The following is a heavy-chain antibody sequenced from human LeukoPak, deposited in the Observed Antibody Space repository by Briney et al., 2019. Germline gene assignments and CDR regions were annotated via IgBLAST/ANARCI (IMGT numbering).Heavy chain of an antibody. D-gene: IGHD1-26*01. Sequence: GGSLRLSCAASGFTFSSYAMSWVRQAPGKGLEWVSAISGSGGSTYYADSVKGRFTISRDNSKNTLYLQMNSLRAEDTAVYYCAREVDSGSYLKLDYWGQGTLVTVSS. CDR1: GFTFSSYA. V-gene: IGHV3-23*01. CDR3: AREVDSGSYLKLDY. J-gene: IGHJ4*02. CDR2: ISGSGGST.